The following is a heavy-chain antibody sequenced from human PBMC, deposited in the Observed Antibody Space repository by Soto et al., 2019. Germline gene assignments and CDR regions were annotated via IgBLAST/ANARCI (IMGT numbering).Heavy chain of an antibody. CDR3: ARSYFDAYYDTSGSPEDAFDF. CDR1: GGSISSSSYY. CDR2: IYYSGNT. J-gene: IGHJ3*01. V-gene: IGHV4-39*01. D-gene: IGHD3-22*01. Sequence: SEILSLTCTVSGGSISSSSYYWGWIRQPPGKGLEWIGSIYYSGNTYSNPSLTSRVSISVDTSKKQFSLKLRSVSAADTALYYCARSYFDAYYDTSGSPEDAFDFWGQGTLVTVSS.